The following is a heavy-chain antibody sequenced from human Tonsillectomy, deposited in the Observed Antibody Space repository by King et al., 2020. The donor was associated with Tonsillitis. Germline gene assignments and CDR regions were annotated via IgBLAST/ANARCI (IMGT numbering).Heavy chain of an antibody. D-gene: IGHD3-10*02. V-gene: IGHV3-30*02. CDR3: ARVCLGNYYGDY. Sequence: VQLVESGGGVVQPGGSLRLSCAASGFTLSSYGMHWVRQAPGKGLEWVAFIRYDASNRYYPDSVKGRFTISRDNSKNTLYLQMNSLRAEETAVYYCARVCLGNYYGDYWGQGNLVTVSS. J-gene: IGHJ4*02. CDR1: GFTLSSYG. CDR2: IRYDASNR.